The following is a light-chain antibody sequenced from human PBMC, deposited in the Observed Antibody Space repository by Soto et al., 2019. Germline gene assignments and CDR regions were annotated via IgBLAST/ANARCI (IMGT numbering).Light chain of an antibody. V-gene: IGLV1-44*01. J-gene: IGLJ1*01. CDR3: AAWDDSLNGRYV. CDR1: SSNIGSNT. Sequence: QSVLTQPPSASGTPGQRVTISCSGSSSNIGSNTVNWYRQLPGTAPKLLIYSNTQRPSGVPDRFSGSKSGTSASLAISGLQSEDEADYYCAAWDDSLNGRYVFGTGTKLTVL. CDR2: SNT.